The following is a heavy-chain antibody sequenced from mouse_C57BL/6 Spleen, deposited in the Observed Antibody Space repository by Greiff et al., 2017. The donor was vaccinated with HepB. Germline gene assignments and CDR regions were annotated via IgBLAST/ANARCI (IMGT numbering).Heavy chain of an antibody. CDR2: IWSGGST. CDR1: GFSLTSYG. Sequence: QVQLKQSGPGLVQPSQRLSITCTVSGFSLTSYGVHWVRQSPGKGLEWLGVIWSGGSTDYNAAFISRLSISKDNSKSQVFFKMNSLKSYHTAIYYCARNDYDGRDYYAMDYLGQGTSVTVSS. V-gene: IGHV2-2*03. D-gene: IGHD2-4*01. J-gene: IGHJ4*01. CDR3: ARNDYDGRDYYAMDY.